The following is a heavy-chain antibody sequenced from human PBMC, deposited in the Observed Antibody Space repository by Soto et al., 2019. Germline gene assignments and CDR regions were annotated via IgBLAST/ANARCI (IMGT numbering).Heavy chain of an antibody. D-gene: IGHD4-17*01. V-gene: IGHV4-39*07. CDR3: ARDRWAHGV. Sequence: SETLSLSCTVSGGSISSSSYYWGWIRQPPGKGLEWIGSIYYSGSTYYNPSLKSRVTISLDTSKNQFSLKLSSVTAADTAVYYCARDRWAHGVWAQGNLVTVSS. CDR2: IYYSGST. CDR1: GGSISSSSYY. J-gene: IGHJ4*02.